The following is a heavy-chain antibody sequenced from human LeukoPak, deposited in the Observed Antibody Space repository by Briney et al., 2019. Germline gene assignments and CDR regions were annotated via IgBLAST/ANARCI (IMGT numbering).Heavy chain of an antibody. CDR2: IYHSGST. V-gene: IGHV4-38-2*01. CDR3: AGSRGSGSYYRRYYYYGMDV. J-gene: IGHJ6*04. D-gene: IGHD3-10*01. Sequence: WEPLSLSCASSGYSIGCGYYWVWIRQPPGKGLEWIGSIYHSGSTYYNPSLKSRVTISVDTSKNQFSLKLSSVTAADTAVYYCAGSRGSGSYYRRYYYYGMDVWGKGTTVTVSS. CDR1: GYSIGCGYY.